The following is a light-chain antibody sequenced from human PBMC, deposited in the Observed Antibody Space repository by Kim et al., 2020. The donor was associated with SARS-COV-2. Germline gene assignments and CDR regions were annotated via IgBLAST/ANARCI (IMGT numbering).Light chain of an antibody. CDR2: RNN. Sequence: QSVLTQPPSASGTPGQRVTISCSGSSSNIGSNYVYWYQQLPGTAPKLLIYRNNQRPSGVPDRFSGSKSGTLASLAISGLRSEDEADYYCAAWDDSLSGWVFGGGTQLTVL. J-gene: IGLJ3*02. V-gene: IGLV1-47*01. CDR3: AAWDDSLSGWV. CDR1: SSNIGSNY.